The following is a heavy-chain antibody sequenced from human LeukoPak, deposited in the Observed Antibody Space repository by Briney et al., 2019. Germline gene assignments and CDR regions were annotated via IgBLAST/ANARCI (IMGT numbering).Heavy chain of an antibody. V-gene: IGHV1-8*01. D-gene: IGHD2-15*01. J-gene: IGHJ4*02. CDR3: ASSVYCSGGSCYSSFDY. Sequence: ASVKVSCKAPGYTFTSCDINWVRQATGQGFEWMGWMNPNSGNTAYAQKFQGRVTMTRNTSISTAYMELSSLRSEDTAVYYCASSVYCSGGSCYSSFDYWGQGTLVTVSS. CDR1: GYTFTSCD. CDR2: MNPNSGNT.